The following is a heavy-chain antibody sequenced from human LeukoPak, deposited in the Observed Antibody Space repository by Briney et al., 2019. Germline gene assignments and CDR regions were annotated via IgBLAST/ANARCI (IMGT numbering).Heavy chain of an antibody. CDR2: IWYDASNK. V-gene: IGHV3-33*01. CDR1: GFTFSSFG. CDR3: VRGVGVSRFNYFDP. D-gene: IGHD6-13*01. Sequence: GGSLILSCAASGFTFSSFGMHWVRQAPGKGLEWVAVIWYDASNKYYADSVKGRFTISRDNSKYTLFLQMNSLRDDDTAVYYCVRGVGVSRFNYFDPWGQGTLVIVSS. J-gene: IGHJ5*02.